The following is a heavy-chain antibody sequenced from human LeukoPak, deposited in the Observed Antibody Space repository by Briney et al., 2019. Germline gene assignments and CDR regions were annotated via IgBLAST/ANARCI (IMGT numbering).Heavy chain of an antibody. V-gene: IGHV1-2*02. Sequence: ASVKVSCKASGYTFTGYYMHWVRQAPGQGLEWMGWINPNTGGTNYAQKFQGRVTLTRDTSISTAYMELSSLRSDDTAVYYCARETWSGNLLDYWGQGTLVTVSS. CDR2: INPNTGGT. D-gene: IGHD3-3*01. CDR3: ARETWSGNLLDY. J-gene: IGHJ4*02. CDR1: GYTFTGYY.